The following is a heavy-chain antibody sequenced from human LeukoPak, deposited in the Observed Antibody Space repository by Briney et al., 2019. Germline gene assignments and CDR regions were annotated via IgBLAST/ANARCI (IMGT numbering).Heavy chain of an antibody. D-gene: IGHD2-15*01. CDR3: ARDNCSGGSCYSWFDP. J-gene: IGHJ5*02. Sequence: ASVEVSCKASGYTFTSYYMHWVRQAPGQGLEWMGIINPSGGSTSYAQKFQGRVTMTRDTSSSTVYMELSSLRSEDTAVYYCARDNCSGGSCYSWFDPWGQGTLVTVSS. CDR1: GYTFTSYY. CDR2: INPSGGST. V-gene: IGHV1-46*01.